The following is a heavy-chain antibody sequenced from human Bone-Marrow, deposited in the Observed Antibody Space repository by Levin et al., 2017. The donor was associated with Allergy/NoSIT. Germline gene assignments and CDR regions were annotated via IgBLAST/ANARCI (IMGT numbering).Heavy chain of an antibody. CDR1: GFTFSSYG. J-gene: IGHJ5*02. V-gene: IGHV3-33*01. Sequence: GGSLRLSCAASGFTFSSYGMHWVRQAPGKGLEWVAVIWYDGSNKYYADSVKGRFTISRDNSKNTLYLQMNSLRAEDTAVYYCARDDGEPEPYNWFDPWGQGTLVTVSS. CDR2: IWYDGSNK. D-gene: IGHD1-14*01. CDR3: ARDDGEPEPYNWFDP.